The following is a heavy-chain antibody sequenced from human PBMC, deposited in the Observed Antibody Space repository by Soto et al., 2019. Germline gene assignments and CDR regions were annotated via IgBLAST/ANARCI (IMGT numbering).Heavy chain of an antibody. CDR3: ARVSRYYGSNWFDP. V-gene: IGHV4-30-4*01. J-gene: IGHJ5*02. D-gene: IGHD3-10*01. CDR2: IYYSGST. Sequence: PSETLSLTCTVSGGSISSGDYYWSWIRQPPGKGLEWIGYIYYSGSTYYNPSLKSRVTISVDTSKNQFSLKLSSVTAADTAVYYCARVSRYYGSNWFDPWGQGTLVTVS. CDR1: GGSISSGDYY.